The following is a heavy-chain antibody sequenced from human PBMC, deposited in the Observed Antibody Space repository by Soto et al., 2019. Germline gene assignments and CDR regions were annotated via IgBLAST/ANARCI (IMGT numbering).Heavy chain of an antibody. J-gene: IGHJ4*02. D-gene: IGHD2-2*01. CDR1: GGSFSGYY. CDR2: INHSGST. CDR3: ARGSIYGVVVPAAMGYFDY. Sequence: PSETLSLTCAVYGGSFSGYYWSWIRQPPGKGLEWIGEINHSGSTNYNPSLKSRVTISVDTSKNQFSLKPSSVTAADTAVYYCARGSIYGVVVPAAMGYFDYWGQGTLVTVSS. V-gene: IGHV4-34*01.